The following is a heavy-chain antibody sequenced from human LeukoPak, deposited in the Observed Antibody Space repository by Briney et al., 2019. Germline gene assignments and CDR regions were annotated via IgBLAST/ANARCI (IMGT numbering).Heavy chain of an antibody. V-gene: IGHV5-51*01. D-gene: IGHD6-13*01. CDR3: ARRFSSSWYYFDY. CDR2: IYPDDSDT. CDR1: GYSFTTYW. J-gene: IGHJ4*02. Sequence: PGESLKISCKGSGYSFTTYWIGWVRQMPGKGLEWMEIIYPDDSDTVYSPSFQGQVTISADESISTAYLQWSSLKASDTAVYYCARRFSSSWYYFDYWGQGTLVTVSS.